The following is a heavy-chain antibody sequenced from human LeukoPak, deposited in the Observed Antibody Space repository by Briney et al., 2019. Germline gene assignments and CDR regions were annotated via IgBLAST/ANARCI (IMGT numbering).Heavy chain of an antibody. Sequence: GGSLRLSCAASGFTFSSYEMNWVRQAPGKGLEWVSYISSSGSTIYYADSVKGRFTISRDNAKNSLYLQMNRLRAEDTAVYYCSISAYGSGSYLYYFDYWGQGTLVTVSS. CDR1: GFTFSSYE. CDR3: SISAYGSGSYLYYFDY. D-gene: IGHD3-10*01. V-gene: IGHV3-48*03. J-gene: IGHJ4*02. CDR2: ISSSGSTI.